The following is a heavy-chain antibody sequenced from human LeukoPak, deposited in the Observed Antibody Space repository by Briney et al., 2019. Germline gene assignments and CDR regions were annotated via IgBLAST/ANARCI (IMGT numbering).Heavy chain of an antibody. V-gene: IGHV1-46*01. Sequence: ASVKVSCKASGYTFTSYYMHWVRQAPGQGLEWMGIINPSGGSTSYAQKFQGRVTMTRDMSTSTVYMELSSLRSEDTAVYYCATNHLRYCSSTSCLGGNWFDPWGQGTLVTVSS. CDR1: GYTFTSYY. CDR3: ATNHLRYCSSTSCLGGNWFDP. J-gene: IGHJ5*02. D-gene: IGHD2-2*01. CDR2: INPSGGST.